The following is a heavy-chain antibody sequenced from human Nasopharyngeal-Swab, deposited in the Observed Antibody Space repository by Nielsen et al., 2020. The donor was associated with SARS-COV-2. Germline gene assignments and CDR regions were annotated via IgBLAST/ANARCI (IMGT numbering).Heavy chain of an antibody. D-gene: IGHD5-24*01. CDR3: AHEGYNYYYYGMDV. CDR2: IIPILGIA. CDR1: GGTFSSYA. Sequence: SSVHVSCKPSGGTFSSYAISGVRQAPGQGLEWMGRIIPILGIAKDAQKFQDRVALTADQYTSTAYMELSSLRSEDTAVYYCAHEGYNYYYYGMDVWGQGTTVTVSS. J-gene: IGHJ6*02. V-gene: IGHV1-69*04.